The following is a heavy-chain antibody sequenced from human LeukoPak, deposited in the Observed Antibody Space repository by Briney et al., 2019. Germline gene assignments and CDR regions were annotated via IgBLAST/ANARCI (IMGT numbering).Heavy chain of an antibody. CDR2: IYTSGST. CDR1: GGSISSGGYY. V-gene: IGHV4-61*08. D-gene: IGHD1-26*01. J-gene: IGHJ4*02. Sequence: PSETLSLTCTVSGGSISSGGYYWSWIRQPPGKGLEWIGYIYTSGSTNYNPSLKSRVTISVDTSKNQFSLKLSSVTAADTAVYYCARGAKRELPYYFDYWGQGTLVTVSS. CDR3: ARGAKRELPYYFDY.